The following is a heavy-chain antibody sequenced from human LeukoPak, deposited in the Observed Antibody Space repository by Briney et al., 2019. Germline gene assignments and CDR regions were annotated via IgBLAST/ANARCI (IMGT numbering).Heavy chain of an antibody. CDR2: IYTSGST. J-gene: IGHJ6*03. Sequence: SETLSLTCTVSGGSISSYYWSWIRQPAGKGLEWIGRIYTSGSTNYNPSLKSRVTMSVDTSKNQFSLKLSSVTAADTAVYYCARDHPEIVLVPAAIVYYMDVWGKGTTVTVSS. V-gene: IGHV4-4*07. CDR3: ARDHPEIVLVPAAIVYYMDV. D-gene: IGHD2-2*02. CDR1: GGSISSYY.